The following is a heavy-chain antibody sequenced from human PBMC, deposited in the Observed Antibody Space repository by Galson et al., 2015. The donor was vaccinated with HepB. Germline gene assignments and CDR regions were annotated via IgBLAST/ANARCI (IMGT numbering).Heavy chain of an antibody. J-gene: IGHJ3*02. Sequence: SLRLSCAASGFTFSDYYMSWIRQAPGKGLEWVSYISSSGSTIYYADSVKGRFTISRDNAKNSLYLQMNSLRAEDTAVYYCARSGCSSTSCSGGAFDIWGQGTMVTVSS. CDR1: GFTFSDYY. D-gene: IGHD2-2*01. CDR2: ISSSGSTI. V-gene: IGHV3-11*01. CDR3: ARSGCSSTSCSGGAFDI.